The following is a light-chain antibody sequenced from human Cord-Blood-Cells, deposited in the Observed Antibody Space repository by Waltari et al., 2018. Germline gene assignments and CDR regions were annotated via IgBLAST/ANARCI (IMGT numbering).Light chain of an antibody. V-gene: IGKV2-28*01. CDR2: LGS. CDR3: MQALQTPWT. J-gene: IGKJ1*01. Sequence: DTVMTQSPLSLPVTPGEPASIPCRSSQSLLHSNGYNYLDLYLQKPGQSPQLLIYLGSNRASGVPDRFSGSGSGTDFTLKISRVEAEDVGVYYCMQALQTPWTFGQGTKVEIK. CDR1: QSLLHSNGYNY.